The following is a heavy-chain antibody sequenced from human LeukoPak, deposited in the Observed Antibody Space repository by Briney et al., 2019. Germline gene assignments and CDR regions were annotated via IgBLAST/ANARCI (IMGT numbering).Heavy chain of an antibody. J-gene: IGHJ4*02. CDR1: GGSISSYY. Sequence: SETLSLTCTVSGGSISSYYWSWIRQSPGKGLEWIGYINYCGSTYYNPSLKSRVTMSVDTSKNQFSLKLSSVTAADTAVYYCARVEGYDYGDYWGQGTLVTVSS. CDR3: ARVEGYDYGDY. V-gene: IGHV4-59*12. D-gene: IGHD3-16*01. CDR2: INYCGST.